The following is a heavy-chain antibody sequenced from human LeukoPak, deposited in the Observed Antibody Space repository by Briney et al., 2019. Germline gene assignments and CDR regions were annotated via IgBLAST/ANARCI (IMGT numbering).Heavy chain of an antibody. CDR2: VATDGTGP. V-gene: IGHV3-74*01. Sequence: TGGSLRLSCAASGFTFSSYWMHWVRHAPGKGLVWVSRVATDGTGPSYADSVKGRFTISRDNAKNTLYLQMNSLSAEDTAVYYCARDMGPYGGNPGGSWGQGTLVTVSS. CDR3: ARDMGPYGGNPGGS. D-gene: IGHD4-23*01. CDR1: GFTFSSYW. J-gene: IGHJ5*02.